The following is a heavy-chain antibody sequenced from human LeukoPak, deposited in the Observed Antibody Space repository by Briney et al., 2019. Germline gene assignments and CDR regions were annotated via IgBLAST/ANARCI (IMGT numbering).Heavy chain of an antibody. CDR2: ITGSSGVT. J-gene: IGHJ4*02. CDR1: GFIFDDYA. Sequence: GSLRLSCAGSGFIFDDYAINWVRQAPGMGLEWVSAITGSSGVTFYTDSVKGRFTISRDNSKNMVYLQMSSLRADDTAVYYCAEGDGIAARPYDYWGQGTLVTVSS. V-gene: IGHV3-23*01. D-gene: IGHD6-6*01. CDR3: AEGDGIAARPYDY.